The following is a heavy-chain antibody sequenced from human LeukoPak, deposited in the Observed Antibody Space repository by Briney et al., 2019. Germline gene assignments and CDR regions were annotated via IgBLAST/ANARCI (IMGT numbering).Heavy chain of an antibody. D-gene: IGHD2-8*02. Sequence: PGGSLRLSCAASGFTFSRYWMHWVRQAPGKGLVWVSHINSDGGSTTYADSVKGRFTISRDNAKNTLYLQMNSLRAEDTAVYYCARIATGGPLDWGQGTLVIVSS. CDR2: INSDGGST. CDR3: ARIATGGPLD. J-gene: IGHJ4*02. V-gene: IGHV3-74*01. CDR1: GFTFSRYW.